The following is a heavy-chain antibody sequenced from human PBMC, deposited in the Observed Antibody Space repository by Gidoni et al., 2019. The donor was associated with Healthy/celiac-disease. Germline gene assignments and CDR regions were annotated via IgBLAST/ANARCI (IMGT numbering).Heavy chain of an antibody. CDR2: IYYSGST. V-gene: IGHV4-39*01. CDR1: GGSISSSSSY. Sequence: QLQLQESGPGLVKPSETLSLTCTVSGGSISSSSSYWGWIRQPPGKGLEWIGSIYYSGSTYYNPSLKSRVTISVDTSKNQFSLKLSSVTAADTAVYYCKSEGSGRDNNWYFDLWGRGTLVTVSS. J-gene: IGHJ2*01. CDR3: KSEGSGRDNNWYFDL. D-gene: IGHD3-10*01.